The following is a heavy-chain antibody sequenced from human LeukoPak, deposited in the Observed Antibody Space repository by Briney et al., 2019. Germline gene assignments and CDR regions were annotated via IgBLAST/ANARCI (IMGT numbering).Heavy chain of an antibody. D-gene: IGHD3-10*01. Sequence: GGSLRLSCAASGFTFSSYAMTWVRQAPGKGLEWVSSISGSGGNTYYAASVKGRFTISRDNSKNTLYLQMSSLRAEDTAVYYCAKMKGITMVRGTFDYWGQGTLVTVSS. V-gene: IGHV3-23*01. CDR2: ISGSGGNT. CDR3: AKMKGITMVRGTFDY. J-gene: IGHJ4*02. CDR1: GFTFSSYA.